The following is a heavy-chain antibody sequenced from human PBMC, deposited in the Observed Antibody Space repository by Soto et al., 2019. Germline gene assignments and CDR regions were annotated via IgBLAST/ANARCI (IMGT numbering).Heavy chain of an antibody. D-gene: IGHD3-10*01. CDR2: IYPGDSDT. V-gene: IGHV5-51*01. CDR3: ARLPGVRGVFDGFNV. J-gene: IGHJ3*01. CDR1: GYSFAGYW. Sequence: LKISCKGSGYSFAGYWIGWVRQMPGKGLDWMGVIYPGDSDTRYSPSFHGQVTISADKSISTAYLQWSSLKASDTAMYFCARLPGVRGVFDGFNVWGQGTMVTVSS.